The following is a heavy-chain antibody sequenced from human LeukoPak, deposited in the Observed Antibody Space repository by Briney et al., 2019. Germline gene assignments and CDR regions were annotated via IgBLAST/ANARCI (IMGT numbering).Heavy chain of an antibody. J-gene: IGHJ5*02. D-gene: IGHD2-2*03. Sequence: SVKVSCKASGGTFSSYAISWVRQAPGQGLEWMGGIIPIFGTANYAQKFQGRVTITTDESTSTAYMELSSLRSEDTAVYYCASMGDGYCSSISCLRPIPFDPWGQGTLVTVSS. CDR2: IIPIFGTA. V-gene: IGHV1-69*05. CDR1: GGTFSSYA. CDR3: ASMGDGYCSSISCLRPIPFDP.